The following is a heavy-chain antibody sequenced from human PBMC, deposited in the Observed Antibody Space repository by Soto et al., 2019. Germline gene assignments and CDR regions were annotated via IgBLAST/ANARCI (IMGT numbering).Heavy chain of an antibody. CDR3: ASARRITIFGVVTFNWFDP. J-gene: IGHJ5*02. D-gene: IGHD3-3*01. V-gene: IGHV1-69*01. Sequence: QVQLVQSGAEVKKPGSSVKVSCKASGGTFSSYAISWVRQAPGQGLEWMGGIIPIFGTANYAQKFQGRDTITADEATSTAYMELSSLRSEDTAVYYSASARRITIFGVVTFNWFDPWGQGTLVTVSS. CDR1: GGTFSSYA. CDR2: IIPIFGTA.